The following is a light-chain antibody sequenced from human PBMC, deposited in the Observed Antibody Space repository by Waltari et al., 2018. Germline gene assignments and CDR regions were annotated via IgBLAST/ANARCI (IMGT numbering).Light chain of an antibody. Sequence: QSALTQPASVSGSPGQSITISCTGTSSAIGAYNFVSSYQKHPGRAPKVMIYDVNIGPAGVSSRFSGSKSGNTASLTISGLQAEDEADYYCSSYTTGSTRYVFGSGTKVTVL. CDR1: SSAIGAYNF. CDR3: SSYTTGSTRYV. V-gene: IGLV2-14*03. CDR2: DVN. J-gene: IGLJ1*01.